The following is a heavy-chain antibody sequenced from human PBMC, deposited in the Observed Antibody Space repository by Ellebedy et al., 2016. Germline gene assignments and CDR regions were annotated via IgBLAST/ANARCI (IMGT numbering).Heavy chain of an antibody. J-gene: IGHJ4*01. Sequence: SETLSLXCTVSGGSMSDYYWSWIRQPAEKGLEWIGRMFTSGSTDYRPSLRGRVTMSIDTSKNQFSLKLTSVTAADTAVYYCARSLVGVDNNGYDWGLEYWGQGILVTVSS. CDR1: GGSMSDYY. CDR3: ARSLVGVDNNGYDWGLEY. CDR2: MFTSGST. D-gene: IGHD5-12*01. V-gene: IGHV4-4*07.